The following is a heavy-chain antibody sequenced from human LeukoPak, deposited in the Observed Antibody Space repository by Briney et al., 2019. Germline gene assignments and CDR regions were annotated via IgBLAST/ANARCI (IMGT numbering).Heavy chain of an antibody. CDR2: IYHSGST. J-gene: IGHJ4*02. V-gene: IGHV4-4*02. CDR1: GASISSNNW. Sequence: SETLSLTCAVSGASISSNNWWSWVRQPPGKGLEWIGEIYHSGSTYYNPSLKSRVTISVDTSKNQFSLKLSSVTAADTAVYYCAIDLSGIAAAGYYFDYWGQGTLVTVSS. D-gene: IGHD6-13*01. CDR3: AIDLSGIAAAGYYFDY.